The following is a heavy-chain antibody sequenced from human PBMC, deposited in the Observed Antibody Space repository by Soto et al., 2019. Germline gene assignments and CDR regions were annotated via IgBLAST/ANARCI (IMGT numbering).Heavy chain of an antibody. J-gene: IGHJ6*02. CDR2: INHSGST. V-gene: IGHV4-34*01. CDR1: GGSFRGYY. CDR3: ARGGYYGSGSYYKNYYYYGMDV. Sequence: SETLSRTCAVYGGSFRGYYWSWIRQPPGKGLEWIGEINHSGSTNYNPSLKSRVTISVDTSKNQFSLKLSSVTAADTAVYYCARGGYYGSGSYYKNYYYYGMDVWGQGTTVTVSS. D-gene: IGHD3-10*01.